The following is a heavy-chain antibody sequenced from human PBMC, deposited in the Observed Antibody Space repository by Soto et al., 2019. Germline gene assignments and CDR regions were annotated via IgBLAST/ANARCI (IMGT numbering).Heavy chain of an antibody. J-gene: IGHJ6*02. CDR2: IIPIFGTA. CDR3: ARGIAAAGTHYYYYGMDV. CDR1: GGTFSSYA. V-gene: IGHV1-69*01. Sequence: VQLVQSGAEVKKPGSSVKVSCKASGGTFSSYAISWVRQAPGQGLEWMGGIIPIFGTANYAQKFQGRVTITADESTSTAYMELSSLRSEDTAVYYCARGIAAAGTHYYYYGMDVWGQGTTVTVSS. D-gene: IGHD6-13*01.